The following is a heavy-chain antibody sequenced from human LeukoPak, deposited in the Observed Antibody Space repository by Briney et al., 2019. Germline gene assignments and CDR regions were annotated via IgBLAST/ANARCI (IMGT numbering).Heavy chain of an antibody. CDR1: GGSFSGYY. D-gene: IGHD3-16*02. CDR3: ARIYVWGIYRFDY. CDR2: INHSGST. V-gene: IGHV4-34*01. Sequence: SETLSPTCAVYGGSFSGYYWSWIRQPPGKGLEWIGEINHSGSTNYNPSLKSRVTISVDTSKNQFSLKLSSVTAADTAVYYCARIYVWGIYRFDYWGQGTLVTVSS. J-gene: IGHJ4*02.